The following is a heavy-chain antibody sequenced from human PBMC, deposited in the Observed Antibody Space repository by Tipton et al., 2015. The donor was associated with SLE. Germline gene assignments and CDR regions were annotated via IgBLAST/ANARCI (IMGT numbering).Heavy chain of an antibody. CDR2: MYYSGST. Sequence: TLSLTCTVSGGSISSYYWSWIRQPPGKGLEWIGYMYYSGSTNYNPSLKSRVTISVDTSKNQFSLKLSSMTAADTAVYYCARAQNYYGSGSYHKVFDYWGQGTLITVSS. CDR3: ARAQNYYGSGSYHKVFDY. D-gene: IGHD3-10*01. CDR1: GGSISSYY. J-gene: IGHJ4*02. V-gene: IGHV4-59*01.